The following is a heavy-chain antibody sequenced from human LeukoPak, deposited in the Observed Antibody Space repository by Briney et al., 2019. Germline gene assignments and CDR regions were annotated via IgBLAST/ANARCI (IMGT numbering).Heavy chain of an antibody. D-gene: IGHD5-12*01. J-gene: IGHJ4*02. CDR1: GFTVSSNY. CDR2: IYYSGST. V-gene: IGHV4-59*08. Sequence: GSLRLSCAASGFTVSSNYMSWIGQPPGKGLEWIGNIYYSGSTNYNPSLKSRVTISVDTSKNQFSLKLSSVTAADTAVYYCARLRGYYYDYWRQGTQVTVSS. CDR3: ARLRGYYYDY.